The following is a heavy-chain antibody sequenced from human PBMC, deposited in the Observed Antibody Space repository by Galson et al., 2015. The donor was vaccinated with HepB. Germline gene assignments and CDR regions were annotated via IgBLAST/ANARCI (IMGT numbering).Heavy chain of an antibody. Sequence: SVKVSCKASGYTFTNFYIHWVRQVPGQGPECMGCVNPNTGATTYTPKFQDRLTMTRDTSLRTVYMKLNRLTSDDTAVYYCARDLYDILTGSRLRGYDHFGMDVWGQGTAVTVSS. CDR1: GYTFTNFY. D-gene: IGHD3-9*01. J-gene: IGHJ6*02. CDR3: ARDLYDILTGSRLRGYDHFGMDV. V-gene: IGHV1-2*02. CDR2: VNPNTGAT.